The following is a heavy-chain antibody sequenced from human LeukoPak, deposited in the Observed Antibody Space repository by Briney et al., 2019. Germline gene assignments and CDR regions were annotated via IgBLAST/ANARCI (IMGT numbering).Heavy chain of an antibody. D-gene: IGHD5-12*01. CDR1: GYTFTGYY. CDR3: ARPDSGGGYDYPFDY. V-gene: IGHV1-69*06. Sequence: SVKVSCKASGYTFTGYYMHWVRQAPGQGLEWMGGIIPIFGTANYAQKFQGRVTITADKSTSTAYMELSSLRSEDTAVYYCARPDSGGGYDYPFDYWGQGTLVTVSS. CDR2: IIPIFGTA. J-gene: IGHJ4*02.